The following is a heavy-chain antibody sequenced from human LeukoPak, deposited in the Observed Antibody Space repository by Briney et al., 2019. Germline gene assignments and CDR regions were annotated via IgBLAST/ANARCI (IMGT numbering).Heavy chain of an antibody. CDR2: IWYDGSNK. CDR1: GFTFSSYG. D-gene: IGHD3-9*01. J-gene: IGHJ4*02. CDR3: AKSPNDILTGEEYFFDY. V-gene: IGHV3-33*06. Sequence: GRSLRLSCAASGFTFSSYGMHWARQAPGKGLEWVAVIWYDGSNKYYADSVKGRFTISRDNSKNTLYLQMNSLRAEDTAVYYRAKSPNDILTGEEYFFDYWGQGTLVTVSS.